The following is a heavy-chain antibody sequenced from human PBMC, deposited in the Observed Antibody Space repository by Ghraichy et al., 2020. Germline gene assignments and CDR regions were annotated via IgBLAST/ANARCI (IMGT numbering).Heavy chain of an antibody. D-gene: IGHD3-10*01. CDR3: ARETYGSGTDYYYYGMDV. J-gene: IGHJ6*02. CDR2: IYYSGST. V-gene: IGHV4-39*02. CDR1: GGSISSSSYY. Sequence: SQTLSLTCTVSGGSISSSSYYWGWIRQPPGKGLEWIGSIYYSGSTYYNPSLKSRVTISVDTSKNQFSLKLSSVTAADTAVYYCARETYGSGTDYYYYGMDVWGQGTTVTVSS.